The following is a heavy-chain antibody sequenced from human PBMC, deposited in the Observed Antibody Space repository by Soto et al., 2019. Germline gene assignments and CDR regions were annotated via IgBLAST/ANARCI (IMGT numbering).Heavy chain of an antibody. D-gene: IGHD6-6*01. V-gene: IGHV6-1*01. CDR1: GDSVSSNSAA. Sequence: SQTLSLTCAISGDSVSSNSAAWNWIRQSPSRGLEWLGRTYYRSKWYNDYAVSVKSRITINPDTSKNQFSLQLNSVTPEDTAVYYCARDQALSSIAARPHYYYGMDVWGQGTTVTVSS. J-gene: IGHJ6*02. CDR2: TYYRSKWYN. CDR3: ARDQALSSIAARPHYYYGMDV.